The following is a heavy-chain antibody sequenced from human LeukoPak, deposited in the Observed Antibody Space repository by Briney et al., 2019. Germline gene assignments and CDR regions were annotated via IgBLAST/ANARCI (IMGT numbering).Heavy chain of an antibody. V-gene: IGHV3-48*03. CDR3: ARDCRGGCPDY. CDR2: ISSSGSTI. Sequence: GGSLRLSCAASGLTFSSYEMNWVRQAPGKGLEWVSYISSSGSTIYYADSVKGRFTISRDNAKNSLYLQMNSLRAEDTAVYYCARDCRGGCPDYWGQGTLVTVSS. CDR1: GLTFSSYE. J-gene: IGHJ4*02. D-gene: IGHD6-25*01.